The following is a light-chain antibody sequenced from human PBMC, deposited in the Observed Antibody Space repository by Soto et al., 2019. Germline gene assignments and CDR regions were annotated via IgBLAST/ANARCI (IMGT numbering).Light chain of an antibody. CDR1: QSVSSSY. V-gene: IGKV3-20*01. CDR2: GAS. J-gene: IGKJ1*01. Sequence: EIVLTQSPGTLSLSPVERATLSCMASQSVSSSYLAWYQQKPGQAPRLLIYGASSRATGIPDRFSGSGSGTEFTLTISSLQSEDFAVYYCQQYNNWPPKWTFGRGTKVDIK. CDR3: QQYNNWPPKWT.